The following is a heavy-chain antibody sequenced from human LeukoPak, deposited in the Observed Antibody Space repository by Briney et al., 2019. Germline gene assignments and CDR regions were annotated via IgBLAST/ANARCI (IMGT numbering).Heavy chain of an antibody. CDR2: LIPIFGTA. CDR1: GGTFSSYA. CDR3: ARVFEQQQPWTYYYYMDV. Sequence: GASVKFSCKASGGTFSSYAISWVRQAPGQGLEWMGGLIPIFGTANYAQKLQGRVTMTTDTSTSTAYMELRSLRSDDTAVYYCARVFEQQQPWTYYYYMDVWGKGTTVTVSS. J-gene: IGHJ6*03. D-gene: IGHD6-13*01. V-gene: IGHV1-69*05.